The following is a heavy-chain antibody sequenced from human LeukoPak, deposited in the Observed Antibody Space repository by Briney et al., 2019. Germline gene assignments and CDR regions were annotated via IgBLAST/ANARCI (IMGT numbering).Heavy chain of an antibody. CDR2: ISFDGSNE. J-gene: IGHJ4*02. V-gene: IGHV3-30-3*01. D-gene: IGHD3/OR15-3a*01. CDR1: GFTFSTYA. Sequence: GGSLRLSCAASGFTFSTYAMNWVRQAPGEGLQWVAVISFDGSNENYADSVKGRFTISRDNSKNTLYLQMSSLRGEDTAVYYCARVFGWLSHFDYWGQGTLVSVSS. CDR3: ARVFGWLSHFDY.